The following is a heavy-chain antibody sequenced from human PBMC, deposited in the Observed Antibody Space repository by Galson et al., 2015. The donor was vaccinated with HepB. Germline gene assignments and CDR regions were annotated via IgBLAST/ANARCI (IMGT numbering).Heavy chain of an antibody. J-gene: IGHJ4*02. V-gene: IGHV1-2*02. CDR2: INPNSGGT. CDR3: ARAPRRYSSSSRDGYFDY. Sequence: SVKVSCKASGYTFTGYYMHWVRQAPGQGLEWMGWINPNSGGTNYAQKFQGRVTMTRDTSISTAYMELSRLRSDDTAVYYCARAPRRYSSSSRDGYFDYWGQGTLVTVSS. D-gene: IGHD6-6*01. CDR1: GYTFTGYY.